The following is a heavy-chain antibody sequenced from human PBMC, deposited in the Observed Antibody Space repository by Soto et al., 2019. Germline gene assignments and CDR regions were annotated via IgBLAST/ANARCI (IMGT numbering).Heavy chain of an antibody. J-gene: IGHJ4*02. CDR3: ARERGEGGYCTNGVCLSY. CDR1: GYTFTSYG. CDR2: ISAYNGNT. D-gene: IGHD2-8*01. Sequence: QVQLVQSGAEVKKPGASVKVSCKASGYTFTSYGISWVRQAPGQGLERMGWISAYNGNTNYAQKLQGRVTMTTDTSTSTAYMELRSLRSDDTAVYYCARERGEGGYCTNGVCLSYWGQGTLVTVSS. V-gene: IGHV1-18*01.